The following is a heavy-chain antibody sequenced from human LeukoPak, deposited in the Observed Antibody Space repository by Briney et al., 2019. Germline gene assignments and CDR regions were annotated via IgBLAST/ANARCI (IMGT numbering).Heavy chain of an antibody. V-gene: IGHV3-30*18. Sequence: GRSLRLSCAASGFTFSVYGMYWVRQPPGKGLEWVALISYDGTDKYHVDSVKGRLTISRDNSKNTLYLQMNSLRAEDTAVYFCAKAITYLNAFDIWGQGTMVTVSS. D-gene: IGHD1-14*01. CDR3: AKAITYLNAFDI. J-gene: IGHJ3*02. CDR1: GFTFSVYG. CDR2: ISYDGTDK.